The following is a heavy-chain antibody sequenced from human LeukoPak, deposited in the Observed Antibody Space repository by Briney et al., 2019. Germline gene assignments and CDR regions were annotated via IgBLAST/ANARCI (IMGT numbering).Heavy chain of an antibody. J-gene: IGHJ3*02. V-gene: IGHV3-30*18. D-gene: IGHD2-15*01. CDR2: ISYDGSNK. CDR3: AKSVHIEVVVADAFDI. CDR1: GFTFSSYG. Sequence: GGSLRLFCSASGFTFSSYGMHWVRQAPGKGLEWVAVISYDGSNKYYADSVKGRFTISRDNSKNTLYLQMNSLRAEDTAVYYCAKSVHIEVVVADAFDIWGQGTMVTVYS.